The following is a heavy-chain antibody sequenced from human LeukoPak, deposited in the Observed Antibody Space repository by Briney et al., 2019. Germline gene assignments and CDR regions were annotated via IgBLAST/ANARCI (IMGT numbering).Heavy chain of an antibody. CDR2: INPNSGGT. CDR1: GYTFTGYY. V-gene: IGHV1-2*02. D-gene: IGHD6-13*01. J-gene: IGHJ6*03. CDR3: ARGYTYSSSWYERIDYYYYMDV. Sequence: ASVKVSCKASGYTFTGYYMHWVRQAPGQGLEWMGWINPNSGGTNYAQKFQGRVTMTRDTSISTAYMELSRLRSDDTAVYYCARGYTYSSSWYERIDYYYYMDVWGKGTTVTVSS.